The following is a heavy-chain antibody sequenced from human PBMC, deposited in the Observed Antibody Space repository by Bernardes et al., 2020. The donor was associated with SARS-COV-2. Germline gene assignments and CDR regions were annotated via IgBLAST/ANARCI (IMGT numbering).Heavy chain of an antibody. V-gene: IGHV3-33*01. D-gene: IGHD5-18*01. CDR2: IWYDGNNK. Sequence: GGSLRLSCAASGFTFSNYGMHWVRQAPGKGLEWVTFIWYDGNNKYYADSVKGRFTISRDNSKNTLYLQMNSLRAEDTAIYYCARDFAAMTAFDYWGQGTLVTVSS. CDR1: GFTFSNYG. CDR3: ARDFAAMTAFDY. J-gene: IGHJ4*02.